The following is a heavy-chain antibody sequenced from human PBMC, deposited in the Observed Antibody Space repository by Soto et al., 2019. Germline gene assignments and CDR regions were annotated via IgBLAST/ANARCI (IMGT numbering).Heavy chain of an antibody. J-gene: IGHJ4*02. CDR1: GFTFSSYA. CDR3: AKSGAARPIWIAEFDY. V-gene: IGHV3-23*01. D-gene: IGHD6-6*01. Sequence: GGALRLSCAAAGFTFSSYAMSWVRQAPGKGLEWVSAISGSGGSTYYADSVKGRFTISRDNSKNTLYLQMNSLKAEDTAVYYCAKSGAARPIWIAEFDYWGQGTLVTASS. CDR2: ISGSGGST.